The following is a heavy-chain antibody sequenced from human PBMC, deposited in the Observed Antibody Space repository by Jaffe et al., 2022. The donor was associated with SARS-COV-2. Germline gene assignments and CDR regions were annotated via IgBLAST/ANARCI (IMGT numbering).Heavy chain of an antibody. Sequence: QVQLVESGGGLVKPGGSLRLSCAASGFTFSDYYMSWIRQAPGKGLEWVSYISSSGSTIYYADSVKGRFTISRDNAKNSLYLQMNSLRAEDTAVYYCARDPNSSSWLGYYYYYYMDVWGKGTTVTVSS. CDR2: ISSSGSTI. J-gene: IGHJ6*03. CDR1: GFTFSDYY. D-gene: IGHD6-13*01. CDR3: ARDPNSSSWLGYYYYYYMDV. V-gene: IGHV3-11*01.